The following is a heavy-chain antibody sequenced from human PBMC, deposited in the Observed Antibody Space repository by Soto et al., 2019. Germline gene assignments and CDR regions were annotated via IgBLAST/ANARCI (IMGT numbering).Heavy chain of an antibody. CDR1: GCIFTGCF. V-gene: IGHV1-2*02. D-gene: IGHD6-13*01. J-gene: IGHJ6*02. Sequence: AAVKVSCKASGCIFTGCFSQWLRQAPGQGLEWMGWINPNTSATNYAQKFQGRVTMTRDTSLGAAYMELTSLRPDDTALYYCERITCSRDHYYGMGVWGQGTTVTVYS. CDR3: ERITCSRDHYYGMGV. CDR2: INPNTSAT.